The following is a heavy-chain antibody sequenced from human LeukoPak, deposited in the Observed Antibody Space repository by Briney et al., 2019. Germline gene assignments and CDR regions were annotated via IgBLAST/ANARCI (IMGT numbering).Heavy chain of an antibody. CDR2: ITSSGDYI. V-gene: IGHV3-11*03. CDR1: GFXFSDSY. D-gene: IGHD5-12*01. CDR3: ASNSGYDLDFDY. J-gene: IGHJ4*02. Sequence: GGSLRLSCAASGFXFSDSYMKWVRQAPGKGLEWLSYITSSGDYIHYADSVKGRYTVSRDNAKNSVYLQMNSLRAEDTAVYYCASNSGYDLDFDYWGQGTLVTVSS.